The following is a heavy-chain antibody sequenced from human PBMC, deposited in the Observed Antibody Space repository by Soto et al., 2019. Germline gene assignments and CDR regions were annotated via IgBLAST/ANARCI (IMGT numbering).Heavy chain of an antibody. Sequence: SETLSLTCTVSGASSNPYYWSWIRQPPGKGLEWIGYIYDSGDTYYNPSLKSRLTISLDTSKKQFSLKLRSVTATDTAVYYCARAADHLFCSRYTCYGGWFDPWGQGTQVTVSS. V-gene: IGHV4-59*01. J-gene: IGHJ5*02. CDR2: IYDSGDT. D-gene: IGHD3-3*01. CDR3: ARAADHLFCSRYTCYGGWFDP. CDR1: GASSNPYY.